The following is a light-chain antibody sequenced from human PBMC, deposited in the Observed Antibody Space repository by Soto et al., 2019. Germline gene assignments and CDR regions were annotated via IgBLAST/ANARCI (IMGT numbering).Light chain of an antibody. J-gene: IGKJ1*01. CDR1: QSISSY. V-gene: IGKV1-39*01. Sequence: DIQMTQSPSSLSASVGDRVTITCRASQSISSYLNWYQQKPGKAPKLLIYAASSLQSGVPSRCSGSGSVTDFTLTISSLQPEDFATYSCQQSYSTSWTFGQGNKVEIK. CDR3: QQSYSTSWT. CDR2: AAS.